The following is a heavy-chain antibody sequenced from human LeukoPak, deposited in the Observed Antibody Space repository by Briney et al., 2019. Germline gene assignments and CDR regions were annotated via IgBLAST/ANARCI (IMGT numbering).Heavy chain of an antibody. CDR3: AKDHYWSIDY. J-gene: IGHJ4*02. Sequence: GGSLRLSCAASGFDFSSNWMHWVRHAPGQGLVWASRIKGDGISTNYADSVKGRFTISRDIAKNTLYLQMNSLRAEDTGVYYCAKDHYWSIDYWGRGTLVTVSS. CDR2: IKGDGIST. CDR1: GFDFSSNW. V-gene: IGHV3-74*01. D-gene: IGHD3-3*01.